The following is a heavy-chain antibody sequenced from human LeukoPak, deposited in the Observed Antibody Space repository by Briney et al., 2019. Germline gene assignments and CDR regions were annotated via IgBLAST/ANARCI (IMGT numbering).Heavy chain of an antibody. D-gene: IGHD3-10*01. CDR3: ARDLGSGSYYPQYFQY. Sequence: GGSLRLSCAASGFAFSTYTMNWVRQAPGKGLEWISCINSASSDIYYADSVWGRFTISRDNAKNSLYLQMNSLRAEDTGVYYCARDLGSGSYYPQYFQYWGQGTLVTVSS. CDR1: GFAFSTYT. CDR2: INSASSDI. V-gene: IGHV3-21*01. J-gene: IGHJ1*01.